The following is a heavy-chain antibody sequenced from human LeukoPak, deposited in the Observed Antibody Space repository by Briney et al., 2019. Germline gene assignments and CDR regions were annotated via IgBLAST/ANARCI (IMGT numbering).Heavy chain of an antibody. Sequence: PSETLSLTCTVSGGSISSSYYYWGWIRQPPGKGLEWIGSIYYSGSTNYNPSLKSRVTISVDTSKNQFSLKLSSVTAADTAVYYCARDRDIVVVPAAPWYYGMDVWGQGTTVTVSS. CDR1: GGSISSSYYY. V-gene: IGHV4-39*07. J-gene: IGHJ6*02. D-gene: IGHD2-2*01. CDR3: ARDRDIVVVPAAPWYYGMDV. CDR2: IYYSGST.